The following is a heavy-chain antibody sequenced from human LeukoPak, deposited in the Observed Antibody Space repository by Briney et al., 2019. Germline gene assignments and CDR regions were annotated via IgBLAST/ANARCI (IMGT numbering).Heavy chain of an antibody. V-gene: IGHV4-59*08. Sequence: SETLSLTCTASGGSISSYYWSWIRQPPGKGLEWIGYIYYSGSTNYNPSLKSRVTISVDTSKNQFSLKLSSVTAADTAVYYCANGEENAEYFQHWGQGTLVTVSS. J-gene: IGHJ1*01. CDR2: IYYSGST. CDR1: GGSISSYY. CDR3: ANGEENAEYFQH. D-gene: IGHD7-27*01.